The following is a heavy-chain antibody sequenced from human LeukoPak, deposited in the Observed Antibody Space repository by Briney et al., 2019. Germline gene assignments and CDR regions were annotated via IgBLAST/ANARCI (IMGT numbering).Heavy chain of an antibody. CDR3: ARHAYYYGSSGYYYYFDY. Sequence: PETLSLTCTVSGDSISSSSYYWGWIRQPPGKGLAWIGTIYYSGTTYYNPSLQSRITISVDTSKNQFSLRLSSVTAADTAVYYCARHAYYYGSSGYYYYFDYWGQGTLVTVSS. CDR1: GDSISSSSYY. J-gene: IGHJ4*02. CDR2: IYYSGTT. V-gene: IGHV4-39*01. D-gene: IGHD3-22*01.